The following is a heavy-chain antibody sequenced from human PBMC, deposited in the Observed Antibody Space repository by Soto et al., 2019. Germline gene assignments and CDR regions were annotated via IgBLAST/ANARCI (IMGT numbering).Heavy chain of an antibody. CDR2: ISYDGSNK. CDR3: ANVGPIAAAGYFDY. D-gene: IGHD6-13*01. V-gene: IGHV3-30*18. Sequence: QVQLVESGGGVVQPGRSLRLSCAASGFTFSSYGMHWVRQAPGKGLEWVAVISYDGSNKYYADSVKGRFTISRDNSKNTLYLQMNSLRAEDTAVYYCANVGPIAAAGYFDYWGQGTLVTVSS. J-gene: IGHJ4*02. CDR1: GFTFSSYG.